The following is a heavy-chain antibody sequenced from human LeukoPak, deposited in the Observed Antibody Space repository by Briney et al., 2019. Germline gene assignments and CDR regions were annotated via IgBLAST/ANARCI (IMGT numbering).Heavy chain of an antibody. V-gene: IGHV4-30-2*01. CDR2: IYHIGST. J-gene: IGHJ5*02. D-gene: IGHD3-22*01. CDR1: GGSISSGGYS. CDR3: AREVGYYYDSSGYYYDNWFDP. Sequence: SQTLSLTCAVSGGSISSGGYSWSWIRQPPGKGLEWIGCIYHIGSTYYNPSLKSRVTISVDRSKNQFSLKLSSVTAADTAVYYCAREVGYYYDSSGYYYDNWFDPWGQGTLVTVSS.